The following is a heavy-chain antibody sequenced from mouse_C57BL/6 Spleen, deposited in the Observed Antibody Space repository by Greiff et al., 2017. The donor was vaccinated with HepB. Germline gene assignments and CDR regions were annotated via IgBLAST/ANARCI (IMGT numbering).Heavy chain of an antibody. CDR1: GYTFTSYT. Sequence: QVQLKESGAELARPGASVKMSCKASGYTFTSYTMHWVKQRPGQGLEWIGYINPSSGYTKYNQKFKDKATLTADKSSSTAYMQLSSLTSEDSAVYYCARSGIYYDYDDPAYWGQGTLVTVSA. J-gene: IGHJ3*01. CDR3: ARSGIYYDYDDPAY. V-gene: IGHV1-4*01. D-gene: IGHD2-4*01. CDR2: INPSSGYT.